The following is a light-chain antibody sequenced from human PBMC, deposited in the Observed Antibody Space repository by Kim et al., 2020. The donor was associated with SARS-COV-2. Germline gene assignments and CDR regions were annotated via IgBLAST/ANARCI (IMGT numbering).Light chain of an antibody. V-gene: IGLV1-44*01. CDR1: SSNIGTKS. J-gene: IGLJ3*02. CDR2: NDN. CDR3: ATTDDSLNGVV. Sequence: GQAATASCSGSSSNIGTKSVSWYRQPPGTAPNLVIYNDNRRSSGVPDRFSASKSGNSASLAISGLQSDDEADYYCATTDDSLNGVVFGGGTQLTVL.